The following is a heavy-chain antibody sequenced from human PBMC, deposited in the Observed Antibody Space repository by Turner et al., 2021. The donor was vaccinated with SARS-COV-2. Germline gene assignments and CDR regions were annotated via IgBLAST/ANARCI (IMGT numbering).Heavy chain of an antibody. V-gene: IGHV1-3*01. Sequence: QVQLVQSGAEVKKPGASVKVSCKASGYTFTSYAMHWVRQAPGQRLEWMGWINAGNGKTKYSQKFQGRVTITRDTSASTAYMELSSLRSEDTAVYYCARINSGGFDYWGRGTLVTVSS. CDR2: INAGNGKT. CDR1: GYTFTSYA. CDR3: ARINSGGFDY. J-gene: IGHJ4*02. D-gene: IGHD3-10*01.